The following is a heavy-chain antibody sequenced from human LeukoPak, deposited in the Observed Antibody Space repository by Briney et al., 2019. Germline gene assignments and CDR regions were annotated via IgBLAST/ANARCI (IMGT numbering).Heavy chain of an antibody. CDR2: IYYSGST. CDR1: GGSISSYY. D-gene: IGHD3-16*01. Sequence: SETLSLTCTVSGGSISSYYWSWIRQPPGKGLEWIGYIYYSGSTNYNPSLKSRVTISVDTSKNQFSLKLSSVTAADTAVYYCARAWVPLGAFDIWGQGTMVTVSS. CDR3: ARAWVPLGAFDI. J-gene: IGHJ3*02. V-gene: IGHV4-59*01.